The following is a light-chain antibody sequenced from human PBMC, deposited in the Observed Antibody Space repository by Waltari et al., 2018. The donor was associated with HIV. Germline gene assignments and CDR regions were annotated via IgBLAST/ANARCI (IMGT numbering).Light chain of an antibody. CDR1: SHNVGNQG. Sequence: QAGLTQPPSVSKDLRQTATLTCTGNSHNVGNQGATWLQHHQGHPPKRLSYSNNNRPPGISERFSASRSRTTASLTITGLQPEDEADYYCSAWDSSLGAWVFGGGTKLTVL. CDR2: SNN. J-gene: IGLJ3*02. V-gene: IGLV10-54*04. CDR3: SAWDSSLGAWV.